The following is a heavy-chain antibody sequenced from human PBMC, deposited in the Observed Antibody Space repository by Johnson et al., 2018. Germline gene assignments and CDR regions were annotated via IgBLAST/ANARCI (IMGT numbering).Heavy chain of an antibody. CDR1: GGSVSSSY. D-gene: IGHD4/OR15-4a*01. CDR3: ARDTRTLVVPYGVDV. J-gene: IGHJ6*02. Sequence: QVQLQESGPGLVKPSETXSLTCTVSGGSVSSSYWNWIRQPPGKGLEWIGYIYHTGTTNYNPSLKSRVTMSVDTSKNQFSLKLSSVTAADTAVYYCARDTRTLVVPYGVDVWGQGTTVTVSS. CDR2: IYHTGTT. V-gene: IGHV4-59*02.